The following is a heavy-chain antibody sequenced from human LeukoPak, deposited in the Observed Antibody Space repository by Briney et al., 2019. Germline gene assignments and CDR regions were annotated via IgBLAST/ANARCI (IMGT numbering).Heavy chain of an antibody. D-gene: IGHD3-10*01. J-gene: IGHJ5*02. CDR3: ARRGPPRTMLRGVKSGWFDP. Sequence: PSETLSLTCTVSGGSLSSYYWSWIRQPPGKGLEWIGYIYYSGSTNYNPSLKSRVTISVDTSKNQSSLKLSSVTAADTAVYYCARRGPPRTMLRGVKSGWFDPWGQGTLVTVSS. V-gene: IGHV4-59*12. CDR1: GGSLSSYY. CDR2: IYYSGST.